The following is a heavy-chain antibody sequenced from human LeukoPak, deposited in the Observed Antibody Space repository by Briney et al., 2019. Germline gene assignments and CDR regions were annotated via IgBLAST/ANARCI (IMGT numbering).Heavy chain of an antibody. CDR2: INIDDTNA. CDR1: GFTFRDYL. J-gene: IGHJ3*02. V-gene: IGHV3-74*01. Sequence: PGGSLRLSCAVSGFTFRDYLMHWVRQAPGKGLVWVSRINIDDTNAYADSVEGRFTISRDNRKNTLYLQMNSLGAEDTAVYFCGRGGDGIDIWGQGTTVIVSS. CDR3: GRGGDGIDI.